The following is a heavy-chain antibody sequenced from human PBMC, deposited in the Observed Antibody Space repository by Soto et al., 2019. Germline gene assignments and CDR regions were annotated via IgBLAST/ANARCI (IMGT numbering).Heavy chain of an antibody. V-gene: IGHV1-58*01. CDR3: AADSTGYCSGGSCYSSSDAFDI. J-gene: IGHJ3*02. Sequence: QMQLVQSGPEVKKPGTSVQVSCKASGFTFTSSAVQWVRQARGQRLEWIGWIVVGSGNTNYAQKFQERVTITRDMSTSTAYMELSSLRSEDTAVYYCAADSTGYCSGGSCYSSSDAFDIWGQGTMVTVSS. CDR1: GFTFTSSA. CDR2: IVVGSGNT. D-gene: IGHD2-15*01.